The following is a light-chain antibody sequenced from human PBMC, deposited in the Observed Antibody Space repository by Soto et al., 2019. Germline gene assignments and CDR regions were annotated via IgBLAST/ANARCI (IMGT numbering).Light chain of an antibody. CDR3: SSYTTSSTYV. Sequence: QSALTQPASVSGSPGQSITISCTGTSNDVGGYNYVSWYQQHLGKAPKLMIYEVSNRPSGISNRFSGSKSGNAASLTVSGLQAEDEDDYYCSSYTTSSTYVFGTRTKSPS. CDR1: SNDVGGYNY. CDR2: EVS. J-gene: IGLJ1*01. V-gene: IGLV2-14*01.